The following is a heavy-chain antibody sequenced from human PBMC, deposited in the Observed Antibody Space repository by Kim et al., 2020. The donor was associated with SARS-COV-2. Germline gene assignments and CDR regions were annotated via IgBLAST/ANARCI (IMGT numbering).Heavy chain of an antibody. CDR2: INSDGIST. J-gene: IGHJ4*02. V-gene: IGHV3-74*01. CDR3: ARIDHDSSVDN. Sequence: GGSLRLSCAASGFTLSNYWMHWVRQAPGKGLVWVSRINSDGISTNYADSVKGRFTISRDTAKNTLYLQMNSLRPEDTAVYYCARIDHDSSVDNWGQGTLVTVS. D-gene: IGHD3-22*01. CDR1: GFTLSNYW.